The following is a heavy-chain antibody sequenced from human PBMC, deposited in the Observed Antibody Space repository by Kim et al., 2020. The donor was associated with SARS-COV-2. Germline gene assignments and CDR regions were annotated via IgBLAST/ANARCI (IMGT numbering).Heavy chain of an antibody. V-gene: IGHV1-69*13. CDR2: IIPIFGTA. Sequence: SVKVSCKASGGTFSSYAISWVRQAPGQGLEWMGGIIPIFGTANYAQKFQGRVTITADESTSTAYMELSSLRSEDTAVYYCARPLLDIVVVPAAIPYYYYGMDVWGQGTTVTVSS. CDR3: ARPLLDIVVVPAAIPYYYYGMDV. J-gene: IGHJ6*02. D-gene: IGHD2-2*01. CDR1: GGTFSSYA.